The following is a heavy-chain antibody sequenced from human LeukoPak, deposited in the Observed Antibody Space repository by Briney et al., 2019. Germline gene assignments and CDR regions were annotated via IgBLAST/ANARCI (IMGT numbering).Heavy chain of an antibody. CDR2: IYTSGST. Sequence: SETLSLTCTVSGGSISSYYWSWIRQPPGKGLEWIGYIYTSGSTNYNPSLKSRVTISVDTSKNQFSLKLSSVTAVDTAVYYCARSSWQLVFTPFDYWGQGTLVTVSS. D-gene: IGHD6-6*01. V-gene: IGHV4-4*09. J-gene: IGHJ4*02. CDR3: ARSSWQLVFTPFDY. CDR1: GGSISSYY.